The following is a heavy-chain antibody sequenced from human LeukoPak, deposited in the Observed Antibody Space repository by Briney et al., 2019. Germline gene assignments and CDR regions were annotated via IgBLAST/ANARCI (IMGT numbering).Heavy chain of an antibody. D-gene: IGHD7-27*01. J-gene: IGHJ4*02. CDR3: ARDDNWGRYYFDY. CDR1: GLTFSSYS. V-gene: IGHV3-21*01. Sequence: GGSLRLSCAASGLTFSSYSMNWVRQAPGKGLEWVSSISSSSSYIYYADSVKGRFTISRDNAKNSLYLQMNSLRAEDTAVYYCARDDNWGRYYFDYWGQGTLVTVSS. CDR2: ISSSSSYI.